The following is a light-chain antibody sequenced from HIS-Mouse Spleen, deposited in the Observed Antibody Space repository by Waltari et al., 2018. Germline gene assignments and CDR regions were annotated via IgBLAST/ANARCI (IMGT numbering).Light chain of an antibody. Sequence: DIQLTQSPSSVSASVGDRVTITCRASQGISSWLAWDQQKPGKAPKLLIYAASSLQSGVPSRFSGSGSGTDFTLTISSLQPEDFATYYCQQANSFPSFTLFTFGPGTKVDIK. CDR1: QGISSW. V-gene: IGKV1-12*02. CDR2: AAS. J-gene: IGKJ3*01. CDR3: QQANSFPSFTLFT.